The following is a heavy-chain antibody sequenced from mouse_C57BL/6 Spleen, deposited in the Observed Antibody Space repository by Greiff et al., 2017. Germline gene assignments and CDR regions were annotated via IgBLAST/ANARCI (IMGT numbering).Heavy chain of an antibody. J-gene: IGHJ4*01. CDR2: ISDGGSYT. Sequence: EVMLVESGGGLVKPGGSLKLSCAASGFTFSSYAMSWVRQTPEKRLEWVATISDGGSYTYYPDNVKGRFTISRDNAKNNLYLQMSHLKSEDTAMYYCARDSGTTANYYAMDYWGQGTSVTVSS. V-gene: IGHV5-4*01. D-gene: IGHD1-2*01. CDR1: GFTFSSYA. CDR3: ARDSGTTANYYAMDY.